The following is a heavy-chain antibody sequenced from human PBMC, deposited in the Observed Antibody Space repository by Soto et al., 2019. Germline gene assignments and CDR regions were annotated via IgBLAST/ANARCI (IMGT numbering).Heavy chain of an antibody. V-gene: IGHV4-39*01. CDR1: GGSISSSRYY. J-gene: IGHJ5*02. CDR2: IYYNGFT. CDR3: ARKDDFWSGSGSFDP. Sequence: QLQLQESGPGLVKPSETLSLTCTVSGGSISSSRYYWGWIRQPPGKGLERIGSIYYNGFTYYNPSLKSRVTISVDTSRNQFSLKLNSVTTADTAVYFCARKDDFWSGSGSFDPWGQGTLVTVSS. D-gene: IGHD3-3*01.